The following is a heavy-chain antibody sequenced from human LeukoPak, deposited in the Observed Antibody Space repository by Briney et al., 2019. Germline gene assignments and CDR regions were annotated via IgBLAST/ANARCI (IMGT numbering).Heavy chain of an antibody. V-gene: IGHV3-66*01. D-gene: IGHD1-14*01. CDR2: IYAGGST. Sequence: GSLRLSCAASGFTVSTHYMSWVRQAPGKGLEWVSVIYAGGSTYYADSVKGRFTISRDNSKNTLYLQMNSLRAEDTAVYYCGKGRNPEYWGQGTLVTVSS. CDR1: GFTVSTHY. CDR3: GKGRNPEY. J-gene: IGHJ4*02.